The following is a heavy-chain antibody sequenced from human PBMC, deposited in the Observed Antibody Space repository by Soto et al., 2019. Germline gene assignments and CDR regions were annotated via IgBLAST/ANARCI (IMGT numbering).Heavy chain of an antibody. D-gene: IGHD3-16*01. J-gene: IGHJ4*02. CDR2: ISGRGGRS. Sequence: EVQLLDSGGGLVQPGGSLRLSCAASGFTFSKYAMTWVRQGPGKGLEWVSGISGRGGRSYYADSVKGRFTISRDNSKSTLYLQRNSLRAEDTSVYYCAKAYFVWSSEQPYYFDYWGQGTLVTVSS. V-gene: IGHV3-23*01. CDR1: GFTFSKYA. CDR3: AKAYFVWSSEQPYYFDY.